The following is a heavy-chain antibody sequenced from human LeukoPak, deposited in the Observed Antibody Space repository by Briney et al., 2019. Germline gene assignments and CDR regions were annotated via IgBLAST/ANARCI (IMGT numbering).Heavy chain of an antibody. CDR2: IYSGGST. CDR3: ARDWRGYSGYNY. CDR1: GFTVSSNY. D-gene: IGHD5-12*01. Sequence: PGGSLRLSCAASGFTVSSNYMSWVRQAPGKGLEWVSVIYSGGSTYYADSVKGRFTISRDNSKNTLYLLMNSMRADDTAVYYCARDWRGYSGYNYWGQGTLVTVSS. V-gene: IGHV3-53*01. J-gene: IGHJ4*02.